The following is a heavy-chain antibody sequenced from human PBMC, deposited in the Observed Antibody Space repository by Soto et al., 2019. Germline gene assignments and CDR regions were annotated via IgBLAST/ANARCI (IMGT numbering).Heavy chain of an antibody. CDR3: ARVGQYGDYDYYFDL. V-gene: IGHV3-64*01. D-gene: IGHD4-17*01. CDR1: GFTFSNYA. Sequence: EVQLVESGGGLVQPGGSLRLSCAASGFTFSNYAMHWVRQAPGKGLEYVSGISIDGGTTYYANSVKGRFTISRDNSKNTLYLQMGSLRAEDMAVYSCARVGQYGDYDYYFDLWGRGTLVTVSS. J-gene: IGHJ2*01. CDR2: ISIDGGTT.